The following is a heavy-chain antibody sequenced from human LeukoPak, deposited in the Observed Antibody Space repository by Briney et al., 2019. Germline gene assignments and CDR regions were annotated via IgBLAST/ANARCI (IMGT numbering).Heavy chain of an antibody. J-gene: IGHJ3*02. CDR2: IKQDGSEK. D-gene: IGHD3-10*01. V-gene: IGHV3-7*01. CDR3: ARDGITMVRGVAAFDI. Sequence: GGSLRLSCTASGFTFSTYWMNWVRQAPGKRLEWVAMIKQDGSEKYYVDSVKGRFTISRDNAKNSLYVQLNSLRVEDTAVYYCARDGITMVRGVAAFDIWGQGTMVTVSS. CDR1: GFTFSTYW.